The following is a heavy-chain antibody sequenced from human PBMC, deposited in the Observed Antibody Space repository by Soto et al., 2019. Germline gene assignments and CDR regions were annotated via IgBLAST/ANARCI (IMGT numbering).Heavy chain of an antibody. CDR3: SRVRPWSSTSCPYYGMDV. V-gene: IGHV1-2*02. J-gene: IGHJ6*02. CDR2: INPNSGGT. D-gene: IGHD2-2*01. Sequence: ASVKVSCKASGYNFTGYYMHWVRQAPGQGLEWRGWINPNSGGTNYAQKFQGRVTMTRDTSISTAYMELSRLRSDDTAVYYCSRVRPWSSTSCPYYGMDVWGQGATVTVSS. CDR1: GYNFTGYY.